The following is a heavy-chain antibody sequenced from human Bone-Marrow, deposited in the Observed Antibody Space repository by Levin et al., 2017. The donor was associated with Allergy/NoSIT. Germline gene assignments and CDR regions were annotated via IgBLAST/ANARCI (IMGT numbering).Heavy chain of an antibody. D-gene: IGHD4-17*01. J-gene: IGHJ4*02. CDR2: IHYSGST. V-gene: IGHV4-39*01. CDR3: GRAPYGDPRVCDY. Sequence: SETLSLTCTVSGVSITWGDYKWGWIRQPPGKALEWIGSIHYSGSTYYNPSLNSRGSMSVDTSRSQFSLELRSLTAADTAVYYCGRAPYGDPRVCDYWGQGTLVTVSS. CDR1: GVSITWGDYK.